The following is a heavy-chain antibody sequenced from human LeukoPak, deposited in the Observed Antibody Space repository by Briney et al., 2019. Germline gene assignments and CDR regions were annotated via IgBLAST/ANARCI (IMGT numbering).Heavy chain of an antibody. J-gene: IGHJ4*02. Sequence: GGSLRLSCAVSGFTFSSYWMGWVRQAPGKGLEWVSSISSSSSYIYYADSVKGRFTISRDNAKNSLYLQMNSLRAEDTAVYYCARDSSGWHTFDYWGQGTLVTVSS. V-gene: IGHV3-21*01. CDR1: GFTFSSYW. CDR2: ISSSSSYI. CDR3: ARDSSGWHTFDY. D-gene: IGHD6-19*01.